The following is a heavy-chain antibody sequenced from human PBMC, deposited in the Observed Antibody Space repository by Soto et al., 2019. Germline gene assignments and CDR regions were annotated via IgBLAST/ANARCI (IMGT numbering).Heavy chain of an antibody. CDR2: ISGSGGST. Sequence: GGSLRLSCAASGFTFSSYAMSWVRQAPGKGLEWVSAISGSGGSTYYADSVKGRFTISRDNSKNTLYLQMNSLRAEDTAVYYCAKVGIDILTGYYIDYWGQGTLVTVSS. CDR3: AKVGIDILTGYYIDY. D-gene: IGHD3-9*01. J-gene: IGHJ4*02. CDR1: GFTFSSYA. V-gene: IGHV3-23*01.